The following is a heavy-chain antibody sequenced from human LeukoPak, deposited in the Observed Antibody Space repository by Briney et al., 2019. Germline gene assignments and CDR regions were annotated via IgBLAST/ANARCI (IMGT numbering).Heavy chain of an antibody. Sequence: SETLSLTCTVSGGSISSYYWSWIRQPPGKGLEWIGYIYYSGSTNYNPSLKSRVTISVDTSKNQFSLKLSSVTAADTAVYYCARYSSGNSPFDYWGQGTLVTVSS. V-gene: IGHV4-59*01. CDR1: GGSISSYY. J-gene: IGHJ4*02. D-gene: IGHD6-19*01. CDR3: ARYSSGNSPFDY. CDR2: IYYSGST.